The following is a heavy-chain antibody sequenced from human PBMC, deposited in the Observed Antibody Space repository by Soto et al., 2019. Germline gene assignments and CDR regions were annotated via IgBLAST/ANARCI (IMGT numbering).Heavy chain of an antibody. J-gene: IGHJ3*02. CDR2: MSHSGGT. V-gene: IGHV4-34*01. D-gene: IGHD1-1*01. CDR3: ARVERGTATTVVDACDI. Sequence: QVQLQQWGAGLLKPSETLSLTCAVYGGFVSSGSYYWSWIRQPPGKGLAWIGEMSHSGGTHFNPSLKSRVTIAGDTSKNQFSLKMSSVTAADTALYYCARVERGTATTVVDACDIWGPGTMVTVSS. CDR1: GGFVSSGSYY.